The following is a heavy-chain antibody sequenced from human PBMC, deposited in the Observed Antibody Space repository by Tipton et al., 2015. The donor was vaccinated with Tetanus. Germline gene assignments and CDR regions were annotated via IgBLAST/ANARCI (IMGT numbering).Heavy chain of an antibody. Sequence: SLRLSCATSGFPFMTYWMTWVRQAPGKGLEWVANIKRDGSEQHYVDSVKGRFTISRDNAGNSLYLQMNSLRAEDTAVYYCNGGSTRAYFDYWGQGTLVTVSS. CDR3: NGGSTRAYFDY. J-gene: IGHJ4*02. V-gene: IGHV3-7*03. D-gene: IGHD2-2*01. CDR1: GFPFMTYW. CDR2: IKRDGSEQ.